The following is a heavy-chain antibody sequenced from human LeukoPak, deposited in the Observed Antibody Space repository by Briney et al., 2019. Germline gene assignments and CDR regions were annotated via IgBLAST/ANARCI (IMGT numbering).Heavy chain of an antibody. CDR2: INHSGST. CDR3: ASDDYYGSGSYRW. D-gene: IGHD3-10*01. CDR1: GGSFSGYY. Sequence: SETRSLTCAVYGGSFSGYYWSWIRQPPGKGLEWIGEINHSGSTNYNPSLKSRVTISVDTSKNQFSLKLSSVTAADTAVYYCASDDYYGSGSYRWWGQGTLVTVSS. J-gene: IGHJ4*02. V-gene: IGHV4-34*01.